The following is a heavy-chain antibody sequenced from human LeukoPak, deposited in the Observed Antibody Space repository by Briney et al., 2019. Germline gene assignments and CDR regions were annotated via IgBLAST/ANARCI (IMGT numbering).Heavy chain of an antibody. Sequence: GGSLRLSCAASGFTFSNYGMNWVRQAPGKGLEWVSAISGSGGDTYYADSVKGRFTVSRDNSKNTLYLEMSSLRAADTAVYYCSKAESPTITRGKWFDPWGQGILVTVSS. CDR3: SKAESPTITRGKWFDP. D-gene: IGHD3-3*01. CDR1: GFTFSNYG. CDR2: ISGSGGDT. J-gene: IGHJ5*02. V-gene: IGHV3-23*01.